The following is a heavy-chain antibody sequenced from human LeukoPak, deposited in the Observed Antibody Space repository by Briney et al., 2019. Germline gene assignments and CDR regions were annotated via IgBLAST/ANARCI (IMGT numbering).Heavy chain of an antibody. V-gene: IGHV3-23*01. CDR3: AKIVVVTATPYYFDY. Sequence: GGSLRLSCAASGFTFSSYGMSWVRQAPGKGLEWVSAISGSGGSTYYADSVKGRFTISRDNSKNTLYLQMNSLRAEDTAVYCCAKIVVVTATPYYFDYWGQGTLVTVSS. CDR2: ISGSGGST. D-gene: IGHD2-21*02. J-gene: IGHJ4*02. CDR1: GFTFSSYG.